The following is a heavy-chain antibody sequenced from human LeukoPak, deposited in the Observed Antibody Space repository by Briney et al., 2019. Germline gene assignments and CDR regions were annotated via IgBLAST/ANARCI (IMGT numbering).Heavy chain of an antibody. CDR1: GGSISSYY. CDR2: IYYSGST. CDR3: ARGISGTPIDY. V-gene: IGHV4-59*01. D-gene: IGHD1-1*01. Sequence: PSETLSLTCTVSGGSISSYYWSWIRQPPGKGLEWIGYIYYSGSTNYNPSLKSRVTISVDTSKNQFSLKLSSVTAADTAVYYCARGISGTPIDYWGQGTLVTVSS. J-gene: IGHJ4*02.